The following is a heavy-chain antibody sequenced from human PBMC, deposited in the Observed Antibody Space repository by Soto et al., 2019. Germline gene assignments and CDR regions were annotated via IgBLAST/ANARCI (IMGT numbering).Heavy chain of an antibody. CDR1: GYSFTNND. J-gene: IGHJ5*02. CDR3: ARMETFGSLNWFDP. D-gene: IGHD3-16*01. Sequence: ASVKVSCKASGYSFTNNDVSWVRQATVQGLEWMGWMNPGSADTGYAQKFQGRVTMTRDISIATAYMDLSSLRSDDTAIYYCARMETFGSLNWFDPWGQGTLVTVSS. CDR2: MNPGSADT. V-gene: IGHV1-8*01.